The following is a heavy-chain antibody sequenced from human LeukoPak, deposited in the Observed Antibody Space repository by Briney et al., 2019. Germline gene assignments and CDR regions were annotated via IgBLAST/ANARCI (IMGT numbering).Heavy chain of an antibody. CDR1: GESFSAYY. J-gene: IGHJ6*03. CDR2: INHSGST. CDR3: ARFPMVAVAYRYYYMDV. D-gene: IGHD3-22*01. V-gene: IGHV4-34*01. Sequence: SETLSLTCAVYGESFSAYYWTWISQPPGKGLEWIGEINHSGSTNYNPSLKSRVTMSVDTSKNQFSLKLSSVTAADTAVYYCARFPMVAVAYRYYYMDVWGKGTTVTVSS.